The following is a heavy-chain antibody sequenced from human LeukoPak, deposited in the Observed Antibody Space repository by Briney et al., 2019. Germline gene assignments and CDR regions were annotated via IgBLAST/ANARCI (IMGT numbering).Heavy chain of an antibody. CDR3: AKVVTTFDWLSKGFDS. CDR2: ISGSGTST. J-gene: IGHJ4*02. D-gene: IGHD3-9*01. Sequence: GGSLRLSCAASGFNFSTYAMSWVRQAPGKGLEWVSGISGSGTSTYYADFVQGRFTISRDNSNNTVFLQMDSLRAGETAVYYCAKVVTTFDWLSKGFDSWGQGTLVTVSS. V-gene: IGHV3-23*01. CDR1: GFNFSTYA.